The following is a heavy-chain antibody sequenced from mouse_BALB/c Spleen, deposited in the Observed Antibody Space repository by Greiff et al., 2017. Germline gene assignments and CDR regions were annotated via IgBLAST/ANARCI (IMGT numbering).Heavy chain of an antibody. CDR2: ISSGGST. Sequence: EVKLMESGGGLVKPGGSLKLSCAASGFTFSSYAMSWVRQTPEKRLEWVASISSGGSTYYPDSVKGRFTISRDNARNILYLQMSSLRSEDTAMYYCARVDGYYWGQGTLVTVSA. V-gene: IGHV5-6-5*01. J-gene: IGHJ3*01. CDR1: GFTFSSYA. CDR3: ARVDGYY. D-gene: IGHD2-3*01.